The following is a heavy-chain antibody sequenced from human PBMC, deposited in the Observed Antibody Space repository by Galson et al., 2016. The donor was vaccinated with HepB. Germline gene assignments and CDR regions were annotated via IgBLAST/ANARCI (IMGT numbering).Heavy chain of an antibody. V-gene: IGHV3-64*01. D-gene: IGHD5-12*01. CDR3: AREWQRFCAFDS. CDR2: ISGDGGEI. J-gene: IGHJ3*02. Sequence: SLRLSCAASGFTFSNYVMQWVRQAPGKGLEYVATISGDGGEIYYANSVKGRFTISRDNSKNTLYLQMGSLRAEDMALYYCAREWQRFCAFDSWGQGTMVTVSS. CDR1: GFTFSNYV.